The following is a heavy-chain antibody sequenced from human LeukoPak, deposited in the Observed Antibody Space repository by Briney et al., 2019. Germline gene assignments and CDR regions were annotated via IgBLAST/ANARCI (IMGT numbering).Heavy chain of an antibody. Sequence: GGSLRLSCAASGFTFSSYWMHWVRQAPGKGLVWVSRINSDGSSTSYADSVKGRFTISRDNAKNTPYLQMNSLRAEDTAVYYCARVPRVYYGMDVWGQGTTVTVSS. CDR3: ARVPRVYYGMDV. J-gene: IGHJ6*02. V-gene: IGHV3-74*01. D-gene: IGHD3-10*01. CDR2: INSDGSST. CDR1: GFTFSSYW.